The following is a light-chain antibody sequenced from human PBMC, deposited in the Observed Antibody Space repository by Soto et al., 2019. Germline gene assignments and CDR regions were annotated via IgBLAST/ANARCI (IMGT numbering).Light chain of an antibody. J-gene: IGLJ2*01. V-gene: IGLV2-18*01. CDR2: EVS. CDR1: SSDVGSYNR. CDR3: SLYTSSSTYVV. Sequence: QSALTQPPSVSGSPGQSVTISCTGTSSDVGSYNRVSWYQQPPGTAPKLMIYEVSNRPSGVPDRFSGSKSGNTASLTISGLQAEDEADYYCSLYTSSSTYVVFGGGTQLTV.